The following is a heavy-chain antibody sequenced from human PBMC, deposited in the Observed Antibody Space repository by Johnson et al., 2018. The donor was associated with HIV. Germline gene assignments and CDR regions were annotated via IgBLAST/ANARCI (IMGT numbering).Heavy chain of an antibody. D-gene: IGHD3-22*01. CDR1: GFTFSYYG. CDR2: ISYDGSNK. V-gene: IGHV3-30*03. J-gene: IGHJ3*02. CDR3: VRRFYDSSSFDI. Sequence: QVQLVESGGGVVQPGGSLRLSCAAFGFTFSYYGMHWVRQAPGKGLEWVAVISYDGSNKYYADSVKGRFTISRDNSRNTLFLQMNSLRAEDTGVYYCVRRFYDSSSFDIWGQGTLGTVSS.